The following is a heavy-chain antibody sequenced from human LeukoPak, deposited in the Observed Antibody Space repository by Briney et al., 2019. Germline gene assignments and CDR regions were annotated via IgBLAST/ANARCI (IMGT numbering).Heavy chain of an antibody. CDR2: ISGSGRDT. V-gene: IGHV3-23*01. CDR3: AQDRSDSPPNYRHNFYGSGAYIY. Sequence: HPGGSLRLSCAASGFTFSTYAMSWARQAPGKGLEWVSAISGSGRDTYYADSVKGRFTVSRDNFKNRMFLQMNSLRAEDTAIYYCAQDRSDSPPNYRHNFYGSGAYIYWGQGTLVTVSS. J-gene: IGHJ4*02. D-gene: IGHD3-10*01. CDR1: GFTFSTYA.